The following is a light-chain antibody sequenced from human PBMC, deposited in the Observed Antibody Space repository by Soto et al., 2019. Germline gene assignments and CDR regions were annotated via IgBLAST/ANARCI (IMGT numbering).Light chain of an antibody. V-gene: IGKV1-27*01. Sequence: EIQMTQSPSSLSSSVGDRVTITCRASQGISSYLAWYQQKPGKVPKLLIYAASTLKSGVPARFSGSGSGTDFTLTISRLQPEDVATYYCQKYNSAPWTFGQGTKVEIK. J-gene: IGKJ1*01. CDR1: QGISSY. CDR3: QKYNSAPWT. CDR2: AAS.